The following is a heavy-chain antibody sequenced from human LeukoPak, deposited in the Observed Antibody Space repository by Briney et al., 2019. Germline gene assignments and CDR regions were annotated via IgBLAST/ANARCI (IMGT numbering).Heavy chain of an antibody. Sequence: PGGSLRLSCAASGFTVISNYMSWVRQAPGKGLEWVSVIYSGGSTYYADPVKGRFTISRDNSKNTLYLQMNSLRAEDTAVYYCARSHPWYSSSADFDYWGQGTLVTVSS. J-gene: IGHJ4*02. V-gene: IGHV3-53*01. CDR3: ARSHPWYSSSADFDY. CDR1: GFTVISNY. CDR2: IYSGGST. D-gene: IGHD6-6*01.